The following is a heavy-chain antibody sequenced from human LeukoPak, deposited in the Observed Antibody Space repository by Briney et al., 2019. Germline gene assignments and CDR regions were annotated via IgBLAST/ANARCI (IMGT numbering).Heavy chain of an antibody. J-gene: IGHJ6*03. Sequence: GASVKVSCKASGYTFTSYYMHWVRQAPGQGLEWMGWINPNSGGTNYAQKFQGRVTMTRDTSISTAYMELSRLRSDDTAVYYCAREATTLRFSYMDVWGKGTTVTVSS. CDR2: INPNSGGT. CDR3: AREATTLRFSYMDV. D-gene: IGHD3-3*01. CDR1: GYTFTSYY. V-gene: IGHV1-2*02.